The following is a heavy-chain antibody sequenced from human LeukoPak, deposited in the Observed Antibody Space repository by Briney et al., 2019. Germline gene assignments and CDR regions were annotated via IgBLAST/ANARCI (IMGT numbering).Heavy chain of an antibody. CDR3: TSGVGTLDY. D-gene: IGHD1-14*01. J-gene: IGHJ4*02. Sequence: GGSLRLSCAASGFTFINAWMTWVRQAPGKGLEWVGRIQSTTNGGTPDYATPVKGRFTISRDDSKNTLCLQMNSLKTEDTAVYYCTSGVGTLDYWGQGALVTVSS. CDR2: IQSTTNGGTP. V-gene: IGHV3-15*01. CDR1: GFTFINAW.